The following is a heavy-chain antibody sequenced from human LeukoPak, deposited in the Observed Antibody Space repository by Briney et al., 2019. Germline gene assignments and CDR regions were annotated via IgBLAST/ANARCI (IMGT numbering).Heavy chain of an antibody. V-gene: IGHV4-39*01. CDR1: GGSISSSTYY. J-gene: IGHJ4*02. Sequence: NTSETLSLTCTVSGGSISSSTYYWGWIRQPPGKGLDWIGNIYYSGSTYYNPSLKSRVTIFVDTSKNQFSLKLSSVTAADTAVYFCARIPGYTSGWYVDYWGQGTLVTVSS. CDR2: IYYSGST. CDR3: ARIPGYTSGWYVDY. D-gene: IGHD6-19*01.